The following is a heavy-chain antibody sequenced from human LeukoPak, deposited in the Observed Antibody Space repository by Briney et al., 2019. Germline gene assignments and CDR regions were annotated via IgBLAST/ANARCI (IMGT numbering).Heavy chain of an antibody. CDR3: ERGLPGITIFGVVTGAEGWFDP. CDR2: INPNSGGT. CDR1: GYTFTGYY. D-gene: IGHD3-3*01. J-gene: IGHJ5*02. V-gene: IGHV1-2*02. Sequence: ASVKVSCKASGYTFTGYYMHWVRQAPGQGLEWMGWINPNSGGTNYAQKFQGRVTMTRDTSISTAYMELSRLRSDDTAVYYCERGLPGITIFGVVTGAEGWFDPWGQGTLVTVSS.